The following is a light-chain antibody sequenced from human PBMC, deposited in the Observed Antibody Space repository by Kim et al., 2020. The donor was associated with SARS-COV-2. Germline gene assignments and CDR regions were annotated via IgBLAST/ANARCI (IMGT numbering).Light chain of an antibody. CDR1: QGICKY. V-gene: IGKV1-27*01. CDR3: QKYNSAPRT. CDR2: AAS. Sequence: ASVGDRVTSTCRASQGICKYLAWYQQKPGKVPKLVIYAASALQSGVPSRFSGSGSGTDFTLTISSLQPEDVATYYCQKYNSAPRTFGRGTKVDIK. J-gene: IGKJ1*01.